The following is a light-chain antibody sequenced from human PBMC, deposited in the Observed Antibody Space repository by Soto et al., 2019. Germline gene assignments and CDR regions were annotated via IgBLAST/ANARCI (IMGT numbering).Light chain of an antibody. Sequence: QSVLTQPPSVSGAPGQRVTISCTGSSSNIGAGYDVHWYQQLPGTAPKLLIYGNSNRPSGVPDRFSGSKSGTSASLAITGLQAEDEVDYYCQSYDSSLSDSVFGTGTKVTVL. CDR2: GNS. V-gene: IGLV1-40*01. J-gene: IGLJ1*01. CDR1: SSNIGAGYD. CDR3: QSYDSSLSDSV.